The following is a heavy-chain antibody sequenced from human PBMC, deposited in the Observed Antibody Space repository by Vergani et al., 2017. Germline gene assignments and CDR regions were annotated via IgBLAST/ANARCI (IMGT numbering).Heavy chain of an antibody. V-gene: IGHV4-34*01. J-gene: IGHJ6*03. CDR2: INHSGST. Sequence: QVQLQQWGPGLLKPSETLSLTCAVYGGSFSGYYWSWIRQPPGKGLEWMGEINHSGSTNYNPSLKSRVTISVDTSKNKYSLKLSSVAAADTAVYYFARVQELNDFWSGYGVRYYYYMDVWGKGTTVTVSS. D-gene: IGHD3-3*01. CDR1: GGSFSGYY. CDR3: ARVQELNDFWSGYGVRYYYYMDV.